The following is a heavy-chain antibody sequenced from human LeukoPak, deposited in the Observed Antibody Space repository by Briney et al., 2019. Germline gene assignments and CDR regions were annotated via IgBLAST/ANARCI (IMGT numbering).Heavy chain of an antibody. Sequence: GGSLRLSCAASGFTFSSYSMNWVRQAPGKGLEWVSFIRSSSSDIYYADSVKGRFTISRDNAKNSLYLQMNSLRAEDTAVYYCARDREISIAAAGTPFDYWGQGTLVTVSS. CDR3: ARDREISIAAAGTPFDY. D-gene: IGHD6-13*01. CDR1: GFTFSSYS. CDR2: IRSSSSDI. V-gene: IGHV3-21*01. J-gene: IGHJ4*02.